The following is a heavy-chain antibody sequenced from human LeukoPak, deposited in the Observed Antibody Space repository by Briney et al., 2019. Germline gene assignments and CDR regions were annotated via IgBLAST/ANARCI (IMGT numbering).Heavy chain of an antibody. D-gene: IGHD3-10*01. V-gene: IGHV3-66*02. CDR1: GFTVSSNY. CDR2: IYSGGKT. Sequence: GGSLRLSCAASGFTVSSNYMSWVRQAPGKGLEWVSVIYSGGKTYYADSVKGRFTISRDNSKNTLYLQMNSLRTEDTAVYYCAGDAAGNWFDPWSQGTLVTVSS. J-gene: IGHJ5*02. CDR3: AGDAAGNWFDP.